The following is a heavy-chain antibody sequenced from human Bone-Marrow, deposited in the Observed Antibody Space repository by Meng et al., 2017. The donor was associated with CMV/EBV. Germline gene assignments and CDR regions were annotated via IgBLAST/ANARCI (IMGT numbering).Heavy chain of an antibody. D-gene: IGHD2-2*02. J-gene: IGHJ6*01. Sequence: ASVKVSCKASGYTFTGYYMHWVRQAPGQGLEWMGWINPNSGGTNYAQKFQGRVTMTRDTSTSTAYMELSRLRSDDTAVYYCARDQKHCSSTSCYRDYGMDVWGQGTTVTVSS. V-gene: IGHV1-2*02. CDR1: GYTFTGYY. CDR2: INPNSGGT. CDR3: ARDQKHCSSTSCYRDYGMDV.